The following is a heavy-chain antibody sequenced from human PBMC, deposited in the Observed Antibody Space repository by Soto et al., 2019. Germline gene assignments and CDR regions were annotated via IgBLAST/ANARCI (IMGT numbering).Heavy chain of an antibody. V-gene: IGHV3-23*01. Sequence: PGGSLRLSCAASGVGFRSYAMSWVRQAPGKGLEWVSDISGSGGSTYYADSVKGRFTISRDNSKNTLFLQMNSLKVEDTAVYYCAGGLPPTTRSFDFWGQGTLVTVSS. CDR3: AGGLPPTTRSFDF. J-gene: IGHJ4*02. CDR2: ISGSGGST. D-gene: IGHD4-4*01. CDR1: GVGFRSYA.